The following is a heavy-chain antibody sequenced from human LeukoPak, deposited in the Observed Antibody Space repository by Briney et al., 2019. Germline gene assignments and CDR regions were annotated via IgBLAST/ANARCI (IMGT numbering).Heavy chain of an antibody. CDR1: GGSISSSSYY. CDR3: ARGIVATIARGMTFDY. D-gene: IGHD5-12*01. V-gene: IGHV4-39*07. J-gene: IGHJ4*02. CDR2: IYYSGST. Sequence: SETLSLTCTVSGGSISSSSYYWGWIRQPPGKGLEWIGSIYYSGSTYYNPSLKSRVTISVDTSKNQFSLKLSSVTAADTAVYYCARGIVATIARGMTFDYWGQGTLVTVSS.